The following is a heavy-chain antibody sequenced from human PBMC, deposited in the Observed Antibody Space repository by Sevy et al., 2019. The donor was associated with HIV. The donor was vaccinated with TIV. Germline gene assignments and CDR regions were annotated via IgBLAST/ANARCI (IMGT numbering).Heavy chain of an antibody. Sequence: SGPTLVKPTQTLTLTCTFSGFSLSTSGVGVGWIRQPPGKALEWLALIYWDDDKRYRPSLKNRLTITKDTSKNQVVLTMTNMDPVDTATYYCAHRRDDTVVMVYGDFDYWGQGTLVTVSS. V-gene: IGHV2-5*02. CDR2: IYWDDDK. CDR1: GFSLSTSGVG. D-gene: IGHD2-8*01. J-gene: IGHJ4*02. CDR3: AHRRDDTVVMVYGDFDY.